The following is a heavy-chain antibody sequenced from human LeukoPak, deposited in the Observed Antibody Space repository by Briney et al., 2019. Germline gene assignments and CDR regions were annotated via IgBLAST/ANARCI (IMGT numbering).Heavy chain of an antibody. CDR1: GGSISSGDYY. J-gene: IGHJ6*03. CDR3: ARAIGGRDYHTEYYYYYYYMDV. D-gene: IGHD3-10*01. Sequence: SQTLSLTCTVSGGSISSGDYYWSWIRQPPGKGLEWIGYIYYSGSTYYNPSLKSRVTISVDTSKNQFSLKLSSVTAADTAVYYCARAIGGRDYHTEYYYYYYYMDVWGKGTTVTVSS. V-gene: IGHV4-30-4*08. CDR2: IYYSGST.